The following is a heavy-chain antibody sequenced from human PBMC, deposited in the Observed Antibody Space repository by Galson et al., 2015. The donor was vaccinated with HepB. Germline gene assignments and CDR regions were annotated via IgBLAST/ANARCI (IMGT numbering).Heavy chain of an antibody. Sequence: ETLSLTCTVFGGSISSYYWSWIRQPPGKGLEWIGYIYYSGSTNYNPSLKSRVTISVDTSKNQFSLKLSSVTAADTAVYYCARDGTLGGHYAFDIWGQGTMVTVSS. CDR2: IYYSGST. CDR3: ARDGTLGGHYAFDI. D-gene: IGHD3-16*01. CDR1: GGSISSYY. V-gene: IGHV4-59*01. J-gene: IGHJ3*02.